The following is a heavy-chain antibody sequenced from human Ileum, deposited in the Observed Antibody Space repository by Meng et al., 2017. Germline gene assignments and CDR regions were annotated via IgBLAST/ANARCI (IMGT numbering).Heavy chain of an antibody. CDR3: ARASYDILTGYLNIDY. CDR2: IYYSGST. V-gene: IGHV4-31*01. J-gene: IGHJ4*02. CDR1: GGSISSGGYY. D-gene: IGHD3-9*01. Sequence: QVQLQESGPGLVKPSQTLSLTCTVSGGSISSGGYYWSWIRQHPGKGLEWIGYIYYSGSTYYNPSLKSLVTISVDTSKNQFSLKLSSVTAADTAVYYCARASYDILTGYLNIDYWGQGTLVTVSS.